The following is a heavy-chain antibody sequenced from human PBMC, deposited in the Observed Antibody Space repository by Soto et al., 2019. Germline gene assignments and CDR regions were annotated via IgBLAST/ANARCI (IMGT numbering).Heavy chain of an antibody. J-gene: IGHJ6*02. D-gene: IGHD3-9*01. Sequence: SLTCTVSGGSISSYYWSWIRQPPGKGLEWIGYIYYSGSTNYNPSLKSRVTISVDTSKNQFSLKLSSVTAADTAVYYCAREGEYYDILTGYYYYGMDVWGQGTTVTVSS. CDR1: GGSISSYY. CDR3: AREGEYYDILTGYYYYGMDV. V-gene: IGHV4-59*12. CDR2: IYYSGST.